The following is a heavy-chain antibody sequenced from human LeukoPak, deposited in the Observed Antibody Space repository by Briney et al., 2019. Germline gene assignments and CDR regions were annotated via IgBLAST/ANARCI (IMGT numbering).Heavy chain of an antibody. CDR3: ARGMGGSGSYYNA. J-gene: IGHJ5*02. V-gene: IGHV4-39*07. D-gene: IGHD3-10*01. CDR1: GGSISSSSYY. CDR2: IYYSGVT. Sequence: SETLSLTCTVSGGSISSSSYYWGWIRQPPGKGLEWIGSIYYSGVTYYNPSLKSRVTISVDTSKNQLSLKLSSVTAADTAVYYCARGMGGSGSYYNAWGQGTLVTVSS.